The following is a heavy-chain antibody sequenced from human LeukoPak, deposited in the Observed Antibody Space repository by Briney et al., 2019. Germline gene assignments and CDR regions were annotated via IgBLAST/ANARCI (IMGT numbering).Heavy chain of an antibody. D-gene: IGHD3-22*01. V-gene: IGHV4-4*02. CDR1: GGSISSGHW. J-gene: IGHJ4*02. Sequence: SETLSLTCVVSGGSISSGHWWSWVRQPPGKGLEWIGEIHHSGSTNNNPSLESRVIMSVDKSKNQFSLKLTSVTTTDTAVYFCARNDYYSADYWGQGTLVTVSS. CDR2: IHHSGST. CDR3: ARNDYYSADY.